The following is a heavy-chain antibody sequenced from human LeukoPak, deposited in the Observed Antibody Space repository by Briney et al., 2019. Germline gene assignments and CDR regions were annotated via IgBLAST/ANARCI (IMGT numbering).Heavy chain of an antibody. CDR2: IYYSERN. CDR3: ARLAFSGNWFDA. J-gene: IGHJ5*02. Sequence: SETLSLTCSVSGGSLSISIDHWGRIPQPPGKGLEWIERIYYSERNHYNPSPKSRVTISVDKSNNQYSLKLTPVTAPDPAVYYCARLAFSGNWFDAWGKGTLVTVSS. D-gene: IGHD2-15*01. CDR1: GGSLSISIDH. V-gene: IGHV4-39*01.